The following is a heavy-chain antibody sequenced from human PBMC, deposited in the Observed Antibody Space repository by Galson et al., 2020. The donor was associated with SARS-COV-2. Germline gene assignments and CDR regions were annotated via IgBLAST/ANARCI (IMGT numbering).Heavy chain of an antibody. D-gene: IGHD2-21*01. CDR1: GGSISSGSYY. J-gene: IGHJ3*02. CDR3: AISHDTSVVAFYI. CDR2: IHTTGST. Sequence: SQTLSLTCTVSGGSISSGSYYWSWIRQPAGKGLEWIGRIHTTGSTNYNPSLKSRVTISVDTSKNQFSRNLSSVTAADTAVYYCAISHDTSVVAFYIGCQGRMFVFSS. V-gene: IGHV4-61*02.